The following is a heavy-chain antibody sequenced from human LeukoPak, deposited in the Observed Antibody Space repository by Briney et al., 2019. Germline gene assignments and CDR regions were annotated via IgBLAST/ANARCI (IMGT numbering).Heavy chain of an antibody. CDR2: IRGNGEI. D-gene: IGHD3-16*01. CDR3: ARASWVSSTDAVR. CDR1: GLSFSSFA. J-gene: IGHJ4*02. V-gene: IGHV3-23*01. Sequence: GGSLRLSCAASGLSFSSFAMSWVRQGPARGLEWVSSIRGNGEIFYADSVKGRFTLFSDSSRNTVYFQLNNLRVEDTAIYYCARASWVSSTDAVRWGQGTLVTVSS.